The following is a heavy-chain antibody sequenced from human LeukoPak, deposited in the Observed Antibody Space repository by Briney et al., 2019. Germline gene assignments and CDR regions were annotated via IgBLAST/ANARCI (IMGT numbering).Heavy chain of an antibody. J-gene: IGHJ4*02. CDR2: IIPIFGTA. CDR3: ARDSHSKSSGYSFDY. V-gene: IGHV1-69*01. D-gene: IGHD3-22*01. CDR1: GGTFSSYA. Sequence: SVKVSRKASGGTFSSYAISWVRQAPGQGLEWMGGIIPIFGTANYAQKFQGRVTITADESTSTAYMELSSLRSEDTAVYYCARDSHSKSSGYSFDYWGQGTLVTVSS.